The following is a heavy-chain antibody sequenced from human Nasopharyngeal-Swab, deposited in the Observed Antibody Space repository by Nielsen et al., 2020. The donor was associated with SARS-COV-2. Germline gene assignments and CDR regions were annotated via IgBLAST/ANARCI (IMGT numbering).Heavy chain of an antibody. CDR2: ISWNSGSI. Sequence: GGSLRLSCAASGFTFDDYAMHWVRQAPGKGLEWVSGISWNSGSIGYADSVKGRFTISRDNAKNSLYLQMNSLRAEDTALYYCAKSGQQWLSAAWFDPWGQGTLVTVSS. V-gene: IGHV3-9*01. J-gene: IGHJ5*02. CDR1: GFTFDDYA. D-gene: IGHD6-19*01. CDR3: AKSGQQWLSAAWFDP.